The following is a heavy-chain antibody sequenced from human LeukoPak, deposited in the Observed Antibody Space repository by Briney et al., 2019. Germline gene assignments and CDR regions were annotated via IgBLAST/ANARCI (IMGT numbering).Heavy chain of an antibody. D-gene: IGHD6-13*01. CDR2: INWNGGST. CDR1: GFXFDDYG. J-gene: IGHJ4*02. V-gene: IGHV3-20*04. Sequence: GGSLRLSCAASGFXFDDYGISWVRQAPGKGLEWVSGINWNGGSTGYADSVKGRFTISRDNAKNSLYLQMNSLRAEDTALYYCARASVAAAGRSFDYWGQGTLVTVSS. CDR3: ARASVAAAGRSFDY.